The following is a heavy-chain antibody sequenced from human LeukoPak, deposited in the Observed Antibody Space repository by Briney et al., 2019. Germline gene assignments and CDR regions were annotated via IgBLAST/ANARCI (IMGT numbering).Heavy chain of an antibody. J-gene: IGHJ4*02. Sequence: GGSLRLSCAASGFTFSSYSMNWVRQAPGKGLEWVSSISSSSSYIYYADSVKGRFTISSDNARNSLYLQMNSLRAEDTAVYYCARASNDFWSGPNDYWGQGTLVTVSS. CDR2: ISSSSSYI. V-gene: IGHV3-21*01. CDR1: GFTFSSYS. D-gene: IGHD3-3*01. CDR3: ARASNDFWSGPNDY.